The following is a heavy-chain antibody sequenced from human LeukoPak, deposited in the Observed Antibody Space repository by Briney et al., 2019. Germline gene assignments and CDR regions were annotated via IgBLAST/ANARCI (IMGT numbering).Heavy chain of an antibody. J-gene: IGHJ4*02. CDR1: GFTFSNYW. D-gene: IGHD6-13*01. CDR2: INRDGREE. V-gene: IGHV3-7*01. Sequence: GGSLRLSCAASGFTFSNYWMNWVRQAPGKGLQWVANINRDGREEYYVDSVKGRFTISRDNAKNSLSLQMSSLRAEDTAVYYCVGRRTSAAGNYWGQGTLVTVSS. CDR3: VGRRTSAAGNY.